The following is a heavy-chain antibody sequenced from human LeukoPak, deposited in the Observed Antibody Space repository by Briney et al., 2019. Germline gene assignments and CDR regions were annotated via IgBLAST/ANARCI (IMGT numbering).Heavy chain of an antibody. J-gene: IGHJ5*02. Sequence: SETLSLTCTVSGGSISSSSYYWGWIRQPPGRGLEWIGSIYYSGSTNYNPSLKSRVTISVDTSKNQFSLKLSSVTAADTAVYYCARHGTSGTNLDRFDPWGQGTLVTVSS. CDR1: GGSISSSSYY. CDR3: ARHGTSGTNLDRFDP. V-gene: IGHV4-39*07. CDR2: IYYSGST. D-gene: IGHD1-1*01.